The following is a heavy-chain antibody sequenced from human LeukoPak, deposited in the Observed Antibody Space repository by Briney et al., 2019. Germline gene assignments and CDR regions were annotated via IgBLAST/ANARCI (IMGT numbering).Heavy chain of an antibody. CDR3: ARDRGYGDTVEIDY. J-gene: IGHJ4*02. Sequence: GGSLRLSCAASGFTFSSYAMHWVRQAPGQGLEWMGWINPNSGGTNYAQKFQGRVTMTRDTSISTAYMELSRLRSDDTAVYYCARDRGYGDTVEIDYWGQGTLVTVSS. CDR2: INPNSGGT. V-gene: IGHV1-2*02. D-gene: IGHD4-11*01. CDR1: GFTFSSYA.